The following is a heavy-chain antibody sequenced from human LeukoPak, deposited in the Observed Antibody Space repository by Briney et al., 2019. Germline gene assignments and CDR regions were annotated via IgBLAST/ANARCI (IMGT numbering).Heavy chain of an antibody. V-gene: IGHV3-30-3*01. CDR2: ISYDGSNK. CDR3: ASRGYSGYVSRTHLIWGLDY. D-gene: IGHD5-12*01. CDR1: GFTFSSYA. Sequence: GRSLRLSCAASGFTFSSYAMHWVRQAPGKGLEWVAVISYDGSNKYYADSVKGRFTISRDNSKNTLYLQMNSLRAEDTAVYYCASRGYSGYVSRTHLIWGLDYWGQGTLVTVSS. J-gene: IGHJ4*02.